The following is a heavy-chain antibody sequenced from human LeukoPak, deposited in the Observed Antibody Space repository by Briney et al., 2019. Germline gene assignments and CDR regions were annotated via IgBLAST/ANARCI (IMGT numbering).Heavy chain of an antibody. V-gene: IGHV4-61*01. D-gene: IGHD6-13*01. CDR1: GGSVSSDNYY. CDR3: ARGKYSSSWYIFDP. CDR2: MYNSGST. J-gene: IGHJ5*02. Sequence: SETLSLTCTVTGGSVSSDNYYWGWVRQPPGTGLEWLGYMYNSGSTNYSPSLKSRVTMSADTSKNQLSLKLSAVTAADTAVYYCARGKYSSSWYIFDPWGQGALVTVSS.